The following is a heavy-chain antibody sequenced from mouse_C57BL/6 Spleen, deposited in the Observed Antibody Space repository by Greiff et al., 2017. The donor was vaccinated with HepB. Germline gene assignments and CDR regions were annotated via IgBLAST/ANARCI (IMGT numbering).Heavy chain of an antibody. J-gene: IGHJ3*01. CDR3: ARPRDYGSSYVAY. V-gene: IGHV5-17*01. D-gene: IGHD1-1*01. Sequence: EVQVVESGGGLVKPGGSLKLSCAASGFTFSDYGMHWVRQAPEKGLEWVAYISSGSSTIYYADTVKGRFTISRDNAKNTLFLQMTSLRSEDTAMYYGARPRDYGSSYVAYWGQGTLVTVSA. CDR2: ISSGSSTI. CDR1: GFTFSDYG.